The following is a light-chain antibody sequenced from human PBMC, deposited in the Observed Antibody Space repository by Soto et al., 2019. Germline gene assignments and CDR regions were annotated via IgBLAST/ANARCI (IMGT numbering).Light chain of an antibody. CDR3: SSYTSSSPLRV. J-gene: IGLJ3*02. Sequence: QSAMTQPASVSGSPGQSITISCTGTSSDVGGYNYVSWYQQHPGKAPKLMIYDVSNRPSGVSNRFSGSKSGNTASLTISGLQAEYEADYYCSSYTSSSPLRVFGGGTKHTVL. CDR2: DVS. V-gene: IGLV2-14*01. CDR1: SSDVGGYNY.